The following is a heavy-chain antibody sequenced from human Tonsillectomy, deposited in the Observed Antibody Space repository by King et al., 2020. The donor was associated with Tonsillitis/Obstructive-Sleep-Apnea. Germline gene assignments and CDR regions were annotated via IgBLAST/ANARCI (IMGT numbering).Heavy chain of an antibody. CDR3: ARVSSGYGGGWYGGNFDY. CDR1: GGTFSNYA. V-gene: IGHV1-69*01. D-gene: IGHD6-19*01. CDR2: IIPVLEIS. J-gene: IGHJ4*02. Sequence: VQLVQSGAEVKKPGSSVKVSCKVSGGTFSNYAISWVRQAPGQGLEWMGVIIPVLEISIYAQKFQGRVTFTADESTSTAYMELTSLRSEDTAVYYCARVSSGYGGGWYGGNFDYWGQGTQVTVSS.